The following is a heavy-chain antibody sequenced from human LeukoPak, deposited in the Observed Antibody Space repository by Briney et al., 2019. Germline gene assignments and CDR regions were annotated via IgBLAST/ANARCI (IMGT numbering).Heavy chain of an antibody. CDR1: GYTFTSYG. CDR2: ISAYNGNT. V-gene: IGHV1-18*01. D-gene: IGHD3-10*01. Sequence: GASVKVSCKASGYTFTSYGISWVRQAPGQGLEWMGCISAYNGNTNYAQKLQGRVTMTTDTSTSTAYMELRSLRSDDTAVYYCARDAPEAMVRGRGYYYYGMDVWGQGTTVTVSS. J-gene: IGHJ6*02. CDR3: ARDAPEAMVRGRGYYYYGMDV.